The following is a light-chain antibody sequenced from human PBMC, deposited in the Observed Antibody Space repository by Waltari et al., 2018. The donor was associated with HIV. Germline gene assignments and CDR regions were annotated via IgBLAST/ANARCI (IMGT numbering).Light chain of an antibody. Sequence: QSALTQPASVSGSLGQSITISCTGSSSDVGAYKYVSWYQQHPGKAPKLIIYEVRDRPSGVSTRLSGSKSGNTASLTISGLRAEDEATYYCSSYTVTSTLIFGGGTDLTV. CDR3: SSYTVTSTLI. V-gene: IGLV2-14*01. CDR2: EVR. CDR1: SSDVGAYKY. J-gene: IGLJ2*01.